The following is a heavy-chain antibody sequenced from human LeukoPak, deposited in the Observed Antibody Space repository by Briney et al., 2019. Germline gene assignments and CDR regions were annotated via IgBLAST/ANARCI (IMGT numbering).Heavy chain of an antibody. CDR3: ARDINWEVDY. CDR2: FYPYNGNT. CDR1: GYTFTRYG. Sequence: ASVKVSCKASGYTFTRYGISWVRQAPGQGLEWIGWFYPYNGNTNYAQKYQGRVTMTTDTSTSTAYMELRSLRSDDTAVYYCARDINWEVDYWGQGTLVTVSS. V-gene: IGHV1-18*01. D-gene: IGHD7-27*01. J-gene: IGHJ4*02.